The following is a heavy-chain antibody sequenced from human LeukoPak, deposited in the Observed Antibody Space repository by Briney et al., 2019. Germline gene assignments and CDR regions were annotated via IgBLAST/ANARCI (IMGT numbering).Heavy chain of an antibody. Sequence: PGGSLRLSCAASGFTFSSYGMHWVRQAPGKGLEWVAVISYDGSNKYYADSVKGRFTISRDNSKNTLYLQMNSLRAEDTAVYYCAKGQTYSSSWSPFDYWGLGTLVTVSS. CDR3: AKGQTYSSSWSPFDY. D-gene: IGHD6-13*01. CDR2: ISYDGSNK. CDR1: GFTFSSYG. J-gene: IGHJ4*02. V-gene: IGHV3-30*18.